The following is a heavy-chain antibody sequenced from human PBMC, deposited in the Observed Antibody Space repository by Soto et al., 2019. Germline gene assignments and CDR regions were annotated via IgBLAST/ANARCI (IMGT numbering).Heavy chain of an antibody. CDR1: GGTFTSTA. CDR2: IIPVLGTP. J-gene: IGHJ6*02. D-gene: IGHD6-13*01. V-gene: IGHV1-69*01. CDR3: ASSAGLDHLLNYYGFNV. Sequence: QVHLVQSSAEVKKPGSSVKVSCKASGGTFTSTAFSWVRQAPGQGLEWMGGIIPVLGTPNYAQKFQARVTITADASTTTVHMELSSLRSDDTAVYYCASSAGLDHLLNYYGFNVWGQGTTVTVSS.